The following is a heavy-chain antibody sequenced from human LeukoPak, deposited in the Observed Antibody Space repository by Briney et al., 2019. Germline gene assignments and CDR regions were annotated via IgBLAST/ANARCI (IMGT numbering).Heavy chain of an antibody. CDR2: IYYSGST. CDR1: GGSISSSSYY. CDR3: ARAGRGGFDY. V-gene: IGHV4-39*01. J-gene: IGHJ4*02. D-gene: IGHD3-10*01. Sequence: SQTLSLTCTVSGGSISSSSYYWGWIRQPPGKGLEWIGSIYYSGSTYYNPSLKSRVTISVDTSKNQFSLKLSSVTAADTAVYYCARAGRGGFDYWGQGTLVTVSS.